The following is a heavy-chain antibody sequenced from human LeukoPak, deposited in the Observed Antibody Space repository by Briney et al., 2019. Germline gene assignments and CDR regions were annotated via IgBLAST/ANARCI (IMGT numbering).Heavy chain of an antibody. CDR1: GFTFSDYY. Sequence: GGSLRLSCAASGFTFSDYYMSWVRQAPGKGLEWVANIKEDGSDKYYVDSVKGRFTISRDNAKNSLYLQMDSLRAEDTAVYYCARDRMPADYRGLGVWGQGTTVTVSS. CDR2: IKEDGSDK. D-gene: IGHD4/OR15-4a*01. V-gene: IGHV3-7*01. CDR3: ARDRMPADYRGLGV. J-gene: IGHJ6*02.